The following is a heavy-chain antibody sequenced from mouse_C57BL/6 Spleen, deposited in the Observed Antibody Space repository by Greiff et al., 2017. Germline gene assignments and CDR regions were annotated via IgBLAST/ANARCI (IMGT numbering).Heavy chain of an antibody. J-gene: IGHJ4*01. CDR2: IWSGGST. CDR3: ARLMITTSYYYAMDY. V-gene: IGHV2-2*01. CDR1: GFSLTSYG. D-gene: IGHD2-4*01. Sequence: VQGVESGPGLVQPSQSLSITCTVSGFSLTSYGVHWVRQFPGKGLEWLGVIWSGGSTDYNAAFISRLSISKDNSKSQVFFKMNSLQADDTAIYYCARLMITTSYYYAMDYWGQGTSVTVSS.